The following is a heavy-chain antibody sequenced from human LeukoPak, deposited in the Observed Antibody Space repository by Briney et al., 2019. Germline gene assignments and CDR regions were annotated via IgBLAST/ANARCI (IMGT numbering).Heavy chain of an antibody. CDR1: GFTFSTYA. J-gene: IGHJ6*03. CDR2: ISYDGGNK. Sequence: GGSLRLSCAASGFTFSTYAIHWVRQAPGKGLEWVAVISYDGGNKYYADSVKGRFTISRDNSKNTLCLQMNSLRAEDTAVYYCARGGYYYYYMDVWGKGTTVTVSS. V-gene: IGHV3-30*04. CDR3: ARGGYYYYYMDV.